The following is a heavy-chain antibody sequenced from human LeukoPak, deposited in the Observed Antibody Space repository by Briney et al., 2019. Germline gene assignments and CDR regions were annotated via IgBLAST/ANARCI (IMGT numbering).Heavy chain of an antibody. J-gene: IGHJ5*02. CDR2: INAGNGNT. CDR1: GYTFTSYA. CDR3: ARDRSWRTYNWFDP. D-gene: IGHD1-1*01. Sequence: GPVQVSCKASGYTFTSYAMHWVRQAPGQRLEWMGWINAGNGNTKYSQKLQGRVTITRDTSASTAYMELSSLRSEDTAVYYCARDRSWRTYNWFDPWGQGTLVTVSS. V-gene: IGHV1-3*01.